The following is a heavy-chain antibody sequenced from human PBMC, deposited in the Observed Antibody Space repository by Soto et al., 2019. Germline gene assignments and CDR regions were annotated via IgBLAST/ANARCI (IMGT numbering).Heavy chain of an antibody. D-gene: IGHD6-6*01. V-gene: IGHV3-30-3*01. CDR2: ISYDGSNK. Sequence: QVQLVESGGGVVQPGRSLRLSCAASGFTFSSYAMHWVRQAPGKGLEWVAVISYDGSNKYYADSVKGRFTISRDNSKNTLYLQINSLRAEDTAVDYCARRITPLCSSSSWFDPWGQGTLVTVSS. J-gene: IGHJ5*02. CDR1: GFTFSSYA. CDR3: ARRITPLCSSSSWFDP.